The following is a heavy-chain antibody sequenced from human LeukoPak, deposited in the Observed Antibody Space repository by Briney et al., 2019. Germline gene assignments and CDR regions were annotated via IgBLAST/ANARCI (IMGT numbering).Heavy chain of an antibody. Sequence: PGGSLRLSCAASGFTFSQYWMYWVRQAPGKGLVWVSYISTDGSIINDADSVEGRFTISRDNAENTLYLQMNSLRVEDTAVYYCVGGDYWGQGTLVTVSS. CDR1: GFTFSQYW. CDR2: ISTDGSII. J-gene: IGHJ4*02. CDR3: VGGDY. V-gene: IGHV3-74*01.